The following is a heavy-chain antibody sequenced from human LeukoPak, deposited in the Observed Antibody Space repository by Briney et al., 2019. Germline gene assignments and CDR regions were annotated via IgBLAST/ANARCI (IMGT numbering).Heavy chain of an antibody. CDR1: GFTFTSSA. V-gene: IGHV1-58*02. CDR3: ARGSSYDSSGFLDY. D-gene: IGHD3-22*01. Sequence: ASVKVSCKASGFTFTSSAMQWVRQARGQRLEWIGWIVVGSGNTNYAQKFQGRVTITADKSTSTAYMELSSLRSEDTAVYYCARGSSYDSSGFLDYWSQGTLVTVSS. CDR2: IVVGSGNT. J-gene: IGHJ4*02.